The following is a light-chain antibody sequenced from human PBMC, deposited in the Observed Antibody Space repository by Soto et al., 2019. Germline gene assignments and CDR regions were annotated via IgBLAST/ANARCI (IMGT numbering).Light chain of an antibody. J-gene: IGLJ1*01. CDR3: SSYTSDNRDYV. V-gene: IGLV2-14*01. CDR1: SSDVGAYTS. Sequence: QSVLTQPASVSGSPGQSITISCTGTSSDVGAYTSVSWYQHHPGKAPKVIIYEVNKRPSGIPNRFSGSKSVNTASLTISGLQPDDEAHYYCSSYTSDNRDYVFGTGTKVTVL. CDR2: EVN.